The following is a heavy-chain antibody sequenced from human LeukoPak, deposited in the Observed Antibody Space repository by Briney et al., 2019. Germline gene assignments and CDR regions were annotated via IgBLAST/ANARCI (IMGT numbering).Heavy chain of an antibody. D-gene: IGHD4/OR15-4a*01. CDR3: ARDTLGEGEDANYAVYYFDY. CDR1: GFTFSSYG. Sequence: GGSLRLSCAASGFTFSSYGMHWVRQAPGKGLDWVSLISSDGSSKYYADSVKGRFTISRDNGKNSLDLQMNSLRADDTAVYYCARDTLGEGEDANYAVYYFDYWGQGTVVTVSS. CDR2: ISSDGSSK. V-gene: IGHV3-30*03. J-gene: IGHJ4*02.